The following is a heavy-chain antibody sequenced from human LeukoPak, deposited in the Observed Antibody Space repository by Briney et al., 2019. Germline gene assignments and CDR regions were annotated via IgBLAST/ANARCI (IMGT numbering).Heavy chain of an antibody. CDR1: GFTFSGFW. CDR3: ARSSYSSSSSV. CDR2: INSDGSEG. D-gene: IGHD6-6*01. Sequence: GGSLRLSCAVSGFTFSGFWISWSRQAPGKGLEWVASINSDGSEGYYADVVKGRFTISRDNARNSLYLQINSLRAEDTAVYYCARSSYSSSSSVWGQGTMVTVSS. J-gene: IGHJ3*01. V-gene: IGHV3-7*03.